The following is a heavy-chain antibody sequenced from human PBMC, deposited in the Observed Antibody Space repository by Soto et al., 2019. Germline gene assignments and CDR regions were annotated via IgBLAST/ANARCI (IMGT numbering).Heavy chain of an antibody. CDR3: ARVKATLYRHYYFDY. J-gene: IGHJ4*02. CDR1: GGTINSGDYF. D-gene: IGHD5-12*01. V-gene: IGHV4-30-4*01. CDR2: IFYTGST. Sequence: TLSLTCSVSGGTINSGDYFWSWIRQPPGKGLEWIWSIFYTGSTYYSPSLKSRASMSMDTSKNRFSLRLRSLTAADTAVYFCARVKATLYRHYYFDYWGQGTPVTVSS.